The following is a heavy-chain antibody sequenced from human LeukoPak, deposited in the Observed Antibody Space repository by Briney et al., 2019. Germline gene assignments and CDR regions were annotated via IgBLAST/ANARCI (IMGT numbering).Heavy chain of an antibody. V-gene: IGHV1-24*01. CDR1: GYTLTELS. CDR2: FDPEDGET. J-gene: IGHJ3*02. Sequence: ASVKVSCKVSGYTLTELSMHWVRQAPGKGLEWMGGFDPEDGETIYAPKLQGRVTMTTDTSTSTAYMELRSLRSDDTAVYYCAREDCSGGSCYSLSLTPVFHVFDIWGQGTMVTVSS. CDR3: AREDCSGGSCYSLSLTPVFHVFDI. D-gene: IGHD2-15*01.